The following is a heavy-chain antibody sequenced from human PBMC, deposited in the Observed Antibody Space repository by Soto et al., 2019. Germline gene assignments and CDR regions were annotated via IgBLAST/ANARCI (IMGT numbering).Heavy chain of an antibody. Sequence: KASETLSLTCAVYGGSFSGYYWSWIRQPPGKGLEWIGEINHSGSTNYSPSLKSRVTISVDTSKNQFSLKLSSVTAADTAVYYCARANPXVTYYDFWSGYSPAFDIWGQGTMVTVSS. D-gene: IGHD3-3*01. J-gene: IGHJ3*02. CDR3: ARANPXVTYYDFWSGYSPAFDI. CDR1: GGSFSGYY. V-gene: IGHV4-34*01. CDR2: INHSGST.